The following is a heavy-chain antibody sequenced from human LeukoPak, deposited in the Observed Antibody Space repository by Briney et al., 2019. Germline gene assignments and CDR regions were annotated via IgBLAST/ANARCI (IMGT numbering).Heavy chain of an antibody. D-gene: IGHD3-3*01. CDR2: ISGSGGST. V-gene: IGHV3-23*01. Sequence: GSLRLSCAASGFIFSSYAMSWVRQAPGKGLEWVSAISGSGGSTSYADSVKGRFTISRDNSKNTLYLQMNSLRAEDTAVYYCAKAPPHYDFWSGYSQTYFDYWAREPWSPSPQ. J-gene: IGHJ4*02. CDR1: GFIFSSYA. CDR3: AKAPPHYDFWSGYSQTYFDY.